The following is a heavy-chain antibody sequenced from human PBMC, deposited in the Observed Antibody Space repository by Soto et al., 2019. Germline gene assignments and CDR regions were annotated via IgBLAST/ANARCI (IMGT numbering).Heavy chain of an antibody. CDR2: IYRGTSP. CDR3: VKNGAYALDY. Sequence: SETLSLTCAVSGDSISSDNWWSWVRQPPEKGLEWIGEIYRGTSPTYNPSLESRVTISVDKSKNQFSLKLNSVTAADTAVYYCVKNGAYALDYWGQGTLVTVSS. V-gene: IGHV4-4*02. J-gene: IGHJ4*02. D-gene: IGHD4-17*01. CDR1: GDSISSDNW.